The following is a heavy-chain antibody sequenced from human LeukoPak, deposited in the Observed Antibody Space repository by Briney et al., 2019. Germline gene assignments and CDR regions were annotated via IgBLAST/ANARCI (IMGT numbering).Heavy chain of an antibody. Sequence: QPGGSLRLSCAASGFTFSNSAMSWVRQAPGKGLEWVSAISGGGSDIYYADSVRGRFTISRDNSKNTLYLQMNSLRAEDTAVYYCATWRPWTTVTDEPRRTFDYWGQGTLVTVSS. D-gene: IGHD4-17*01. J-gene: IGHJ4*02. CDR3: ATWRPWTTVTDEPRRTFDY. CDR2: ISGGGSDI. V-gene: IGHV3-23*01. CDR1: GFTFSNSA.